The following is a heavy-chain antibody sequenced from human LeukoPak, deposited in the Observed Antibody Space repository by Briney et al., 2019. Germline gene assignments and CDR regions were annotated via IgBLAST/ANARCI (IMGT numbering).Heavy chain of an antibody. D-gene: IGHD5-12*01. CDR1: GFTFSSYW. Sequence: GGSLRLSCAASGFTFSSYWMSWVRQAPGKGLEWVANIKQDGSEKYYVDSVKGRFTISRDHAKNSLYLQINSLRAEDTAVYYCARGHQRGYSGYSTDYWGQGTPVTVSS. V-gene: IGHV3-7*01. J-gene: IGHJ4*02. CDR3: ARGHQRGYSGYSTDY. CDR2: IKQDGSEK.